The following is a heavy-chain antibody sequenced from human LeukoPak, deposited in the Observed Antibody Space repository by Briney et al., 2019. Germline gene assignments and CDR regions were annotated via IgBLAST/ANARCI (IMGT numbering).Heavy chain of an antibody. CDR1: GGTFNNYA. CDR2: IIPIFGTA. D-gene: IGHD2-8*01. Sequence: SVKVSCKASGGTFNNYANNWVRQAPGQGLEWMGGIIPIFGTAKYAQKFQGRVTITADESTSTAYMELSSLRSDDTAVYYCASHTQRRNDLFVGDYWGQGTLVTVSS. CDR3: ASHTQRRNDLFVGDY. J-gene: IGHJ4*02. V-gene: IGHV1-69*13.